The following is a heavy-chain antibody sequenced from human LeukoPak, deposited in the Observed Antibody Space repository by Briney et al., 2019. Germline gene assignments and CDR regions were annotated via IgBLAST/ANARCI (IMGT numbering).Heavy chain of an antibody. J-gene: IGHJ4*02. CDR2: ICPGGTIT. CDR1: GFTFSSYG. Sequence: GGSLRLSCAASGFTFSSYGMHWVRQTPGKGLIWVSRICPGGTITNYADSVKGRFTISRDDAKNMMFLQMNSLRADDTAVYYCVRDFRSADYWGQGILVTVSS. V-gene: IGHV3-74*01. CDR3: VRDFRSADY.